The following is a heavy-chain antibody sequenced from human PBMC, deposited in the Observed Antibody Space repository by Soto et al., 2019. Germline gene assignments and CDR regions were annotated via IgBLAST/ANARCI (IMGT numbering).Heavy chain of an antibody. CDR1: GGSISSSSFH. Sequence: QLQLQESGPGLVKPSETLSLTCTVSGGSISSSSFHWGWIRQPPGKGLEWIGSIYYSGSTYYSPALKSRVTISVATSKNQCSLKRSSVTAADTAVYYCARRERAAGTDWWFDPWGQGTLVTVSS. J-gene: IGHJ5*02. CDR2: IYYSGST. D-gene: IGHD6-13*01. CDR3: ARRERAAGTDWWFDP. V-gene: IGHV4-39*01.